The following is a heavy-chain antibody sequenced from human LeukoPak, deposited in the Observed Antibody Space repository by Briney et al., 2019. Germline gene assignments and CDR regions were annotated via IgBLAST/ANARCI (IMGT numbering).Heavy chain of an antibody. CDR2: IIPIFGTA. CDR3: ARGGTGRPDFDY. J-gene: IGHJ4*02. Sequence: SVKVSCKASGYTFTGYYMHWVRQAPGQGLEWMGGIIPIFGTANYAQKFQGRVTITADKSTSTAYMELSSLRSEDTAVYYCARGGTGRPDFDYWGQGTLVTVSS. CDR1: GYTFTGYY. V-gene: IGHV1-69*06. D-gene: IGHD1-1*01.